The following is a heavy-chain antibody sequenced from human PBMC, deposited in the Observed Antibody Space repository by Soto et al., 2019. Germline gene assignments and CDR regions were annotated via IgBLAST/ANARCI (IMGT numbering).Heavy chain of an antibody. CDR1: GGVFSTYV. Sequence: QVQLVQSGAEVKMPGSSVNVSCKTSGGVFSTYVITWVRQAPGQGLEWMGQIVPIFGTVKYAQKFQGRVTLTADKGTRPDYMELSGLRFEDTAVYYCVREGSHHSVNSGPWFDPWGQGSLVSVSS. CDR2: IVPIFGTV. J-gene: IGHJ5*02. V-gene: IGHV1-69*06. CDR3: VREGSHHSVNSGPWFDP. D-gene: IGHD2-21*01.